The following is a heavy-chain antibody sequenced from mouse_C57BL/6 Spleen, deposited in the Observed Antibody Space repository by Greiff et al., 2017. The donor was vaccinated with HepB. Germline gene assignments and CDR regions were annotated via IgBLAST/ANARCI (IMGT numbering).Heavy chain of an antibody. CDR2: IYPGDGDT. J-gene: IGHJ3*01. CDR3: ARWDYVYAEGAY. D-gene: IGHD1-1*02. CDR1: GYAFSSYW. Sequence: QVQLQQSGAELVKPGASVKISCKASGYAFSSYWMNWVKQRPGKGLEWIGQIYPGDGDTNYNGKFKGKATLTADKSSSTAYMQLSSLTSEDSAVYFCARWDYVYAEGAYWGQGTLVTVSA. V-gene: IGHV1-80*01.